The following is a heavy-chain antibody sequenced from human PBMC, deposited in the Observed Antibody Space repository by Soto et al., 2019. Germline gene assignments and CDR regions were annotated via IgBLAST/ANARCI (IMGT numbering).Heavy chain of an antibody. CDR1: CGFITSSNW. CDR2: IFHSGDA. D-gene: IGHD3-16*01. V-gene: IGHV4-4*02. CDR3: ARGSYHLPTY. J-gene: IGHJ1*01. Sequence: SATLSLTCTVSCGFITSSNWWSWVRQSPVLGLEWIGEIFHSGDANYSPSLRSRVTISVDKSKNLFFLDLNSVTATDTAVYYCARGSYHLPTYWRPGILVT.